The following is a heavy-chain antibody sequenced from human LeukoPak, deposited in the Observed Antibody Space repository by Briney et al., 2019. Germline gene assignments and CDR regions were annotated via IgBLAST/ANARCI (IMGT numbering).Heavy chain of an antibody. V-gene: IGHV4-39*01. CDR1: GGSISSSSYY. J-gene: IGHJ6*03. CDR3: ARAILPPDYYYYYYYMDV. D-gene: IGHD5-12*01. CDR2: IYYSGST. Sequence: SETLSLTCTVSGGSISSSSYYWGWIRQPPGKGLEWIGSIYYSGSTYYNPSLKSRVTISVDTSKNQFSLKLSSVTAADTAVYYCARAILPPDYYYYYYYMDVWGKGTTVTVSS.